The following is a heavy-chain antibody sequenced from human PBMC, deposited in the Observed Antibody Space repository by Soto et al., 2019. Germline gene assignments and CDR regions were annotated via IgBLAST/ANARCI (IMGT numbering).Heavy chain of an antibody. CDR2: IYHSGST. D-gene: IGHD3-10*01. CDR3: VRARGGEYFGEQLS. V-gene: IGHV4-4*02. CDR1: GGSISSSNW. Sequence: PSETLSLTCAVSGGSISSSNWWSWVRQPPGKGLEWIGEIYHSGSTNYNPSLKSRVTISVDKSKNQFSLKLSSVTAGDTAVYYCVRARGGEYFGEQLSWGQGTLVTVSS. J-gene: IGHJ4*02.